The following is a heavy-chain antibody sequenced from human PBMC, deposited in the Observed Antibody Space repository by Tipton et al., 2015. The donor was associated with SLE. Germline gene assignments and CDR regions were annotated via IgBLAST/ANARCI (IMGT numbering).Heavy chain of an antibody. Sequence: TLSLTCTVSGGSISYDYWRWIRQSAGKGLEWIGRIYSSGTKDYNPSLKSRLSMSIDASTNQVSLRLSSVTAADTAVYYCARGSDGEYVRYFDVWGRGNLVTVSS. CDR3: ARGSDGEYVRYFDV. V-gene: IGHV4-4*07. CDR1: GGSISYDY. D-gene: IGHD4-17*01. J-gene: IGHJ2*01. CDR2: IYSSGTK.